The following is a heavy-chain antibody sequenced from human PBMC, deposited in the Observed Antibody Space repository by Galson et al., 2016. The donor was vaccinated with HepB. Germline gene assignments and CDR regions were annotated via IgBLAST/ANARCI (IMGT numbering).Heavy chain of an antibody. Sequence: SLRLSCAASGFTFSNYGMHWVRQAPGKGLEWVAVIWYDGSNKYYADSVKGRFTISRDNSKNTLYLQMNSLRAEDTAVYYCARDQDEQAAGTRGYKLWWDYYNYYGMDVWGQGTTVTVSS. CDR1: GFTFSNYG. CDR2: IWYDGSNK. J-gene: IGHJ6*02. V-gene: IGHV3-33*01. D-gene: IGHD6-13*01. CDR3: ARDQDEQAAGTRGYKLWWDYYNYYGMDV.